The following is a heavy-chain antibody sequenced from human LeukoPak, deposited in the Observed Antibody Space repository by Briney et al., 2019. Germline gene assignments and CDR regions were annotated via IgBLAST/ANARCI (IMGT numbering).Heavy chain of an antibody. D-gene: IGHD2-15*01. CDR1: GCTLTELS. CDR3: ATAPLKYCSGGSCADYFDY. Sequence: ASVKVSCKVSGCTLTELSMHWVRQAPGKGLEWMGGFDPEDGETIYAQKFQGRVTMTEDTSTDTAYMELSSLRSEDTAVYYCATAPLKYCSGGSCADYFDYWGQGTLVTVSS. J-gene: IGHJ4*02. V-gene: IGHV1-24*01. CDR2: FDPEDGET.